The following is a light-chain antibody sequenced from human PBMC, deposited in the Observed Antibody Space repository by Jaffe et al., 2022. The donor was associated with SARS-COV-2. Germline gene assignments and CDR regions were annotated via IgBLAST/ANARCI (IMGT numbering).Light chain of an antibody. Sequence: QSALTQPASVSGSPGQSISISCTGSSRDVGGHNYVSWYQQHPGKAPKLMIYEVSNRPSGVSNRFSGSKSGNTASLTISGLQTEDEADYYCSSKRSGSTRVVFGGGTKLTVL. V-gene: IGLV2-14*01. CDR2: EVS. CDR3: SSKRSGSTRVV. J-gene: IGLJ3*02. CDR1: SRDVGGHNY.